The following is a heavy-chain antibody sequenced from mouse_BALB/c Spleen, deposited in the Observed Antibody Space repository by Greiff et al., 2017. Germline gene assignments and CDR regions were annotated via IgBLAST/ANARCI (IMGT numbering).Heavy chain of an antibody. CDR1: GFTFSSFG. D-gene: IGHD3-3*01. V-gene: IGHV5-17*02. Sequence: EVKLVESGGGLVQPGGSLKLSCAASGFTFSSFGMHWVRQAPEKGLEWVAYISSGSSTIYYADTVKGRFTISRDNPKNTLFLQMTSLRSEDTAMYYCARSRGPGHYFDYGGQGTTLTVSS. J-gene: IGHJ2*01. CDR2: ISSGSSTI. CDR3: ARSRGPGHYFDY.